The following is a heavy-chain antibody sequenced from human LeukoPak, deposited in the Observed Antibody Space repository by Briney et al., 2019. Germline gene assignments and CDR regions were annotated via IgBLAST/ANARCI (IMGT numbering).Heavy chain of an antibody. J-gene: IGHJ4*02. D-gene: IGHD3-3*01. V-gene: IGHV4-59*01. CDR3: ARGRDFWSGYYDY. CDR1: GGSISNYY. CDR2: IYSSGST. Sequence: PSETLSLTCTVSGGSISNYYWSWIRQPPGKGLEWIGYIYSSGSTTYNPSLKSRVTISVDTSKNHFSLKLSSVTAADTAVYHCARGRDFWSGYYDYWGQGTLVTVSS.